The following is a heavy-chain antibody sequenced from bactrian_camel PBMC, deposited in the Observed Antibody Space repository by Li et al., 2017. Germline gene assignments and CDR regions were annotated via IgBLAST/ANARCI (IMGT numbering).Heavy chain of an antibody. CDR2: LDSDGSI. CDR3: TEDYGPHDPC. Sequence: VQLVESGGGSVQAGESLRLSCAAPGFTSNNCDMNWYRQAPENQCEWVSTLDSDGSIYYRDTVKGRFTISRNNAKNTLYLKMSSLKPEDTGRYYCTEDYGPHDPCRGQG. J-gene: IGHJ2*01. V-gene: IGHV3S10*01. CDR1: GFTSNNCD. D-gene: IGHD3*01.